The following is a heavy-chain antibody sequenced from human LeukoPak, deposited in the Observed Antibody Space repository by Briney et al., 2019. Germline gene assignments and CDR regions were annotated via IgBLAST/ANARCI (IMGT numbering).Heavy chain of an antibody. Sequence: GGSLRLSCAASGFTFTSYWMSWVRQAPGKGLEWVANIKQDGSEKYYVDSVEGRFTISRDNAKNSLSLQMYSLRGEDTAVYYCVRALGSSSADYWGQGTLVTVSS. CDR3: VRALGSSSADY. V-gene: IGHV3-7*04. CDR2: IKQDGSEK. D-gene: IGHD6-6*01. J-gene: IGHJ4*02. CDR1: GFTFTSYW.